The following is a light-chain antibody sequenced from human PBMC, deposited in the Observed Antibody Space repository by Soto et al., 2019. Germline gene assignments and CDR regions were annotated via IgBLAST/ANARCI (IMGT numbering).Light chain of an antibody. CDR2: DAT. J-gene: IGKJ2*01. CDR1: QNIASR. CDR3: QQACGFPPA. Sequence: DIQMTQSPSSVTASVGDRVIITCRASQNIASRLAWYQQESGKAPKLLIYDATILQSGVPSRFSGSGSGTDFTLTISSLQPEDFATCYCQQACGFPPAFGQGTKL. V-gene: IGKV1-12*01.